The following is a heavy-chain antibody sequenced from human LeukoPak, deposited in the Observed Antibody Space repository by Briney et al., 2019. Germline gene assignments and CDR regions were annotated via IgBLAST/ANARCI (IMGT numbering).Heavy chain of an antibody. J-gene: IGHJ3*02. Sequence: SETLSLTCAVSGGSISSGGYSWSWIRQPPGKGLEWIGCIYHSGSTYYNPSLKSRVTISVDRSKNQFSLKLSSVTAADTAVYYCARGPDPNCSGGSCYSWLAFDIWGQGTVVTVSS. CDR3: ARGPDPNCSGGSCYSWLAFDI. V-gene: IGHV4-30-2*01. D-gene: IGHD2-15*01. CDR2: IYHSGST. CDR1: GGSISSGGYS.